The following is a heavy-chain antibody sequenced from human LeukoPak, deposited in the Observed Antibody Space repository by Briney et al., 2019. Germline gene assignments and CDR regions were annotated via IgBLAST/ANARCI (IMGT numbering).Heavy chain of an antibody. V-gene: IGHV1-2*02. CDR1: GYTFTGYY. Sequence: EASVKVSCKASGYTFTGYYMHWVRQAPGQGLEWMGWINPNSGGTNYAQKFQGRVTMTRDTSISTAYMELSSLRSEDTAVYYCATGYYDILTGYPNFDYWGQGTLVTVSS. CDR2: INPNSGGT. CDR3: ATGYYDILTGYPNFDY. J-gene: IGHJ4*02. D-gene: IGHD3-9*01.